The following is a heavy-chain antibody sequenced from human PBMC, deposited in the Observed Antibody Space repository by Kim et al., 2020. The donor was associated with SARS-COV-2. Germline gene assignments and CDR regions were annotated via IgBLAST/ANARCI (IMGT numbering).Heavy chain of an antibody. J-gene: IGHJ4*02. CDR2: TGK. CDR3: ARDMRGFGY. D-gene: IGHD3-16*01. Sequence: TGKSIAESVKGRFTVSREKPKTSLYLQMNSLRVEDTAVYFCARDMRGFGYWGQGTLVTVSS. V-gene: IGHV3-7*01.